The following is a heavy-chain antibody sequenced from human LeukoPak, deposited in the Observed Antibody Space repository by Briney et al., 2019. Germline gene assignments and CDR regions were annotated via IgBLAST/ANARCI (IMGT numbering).Heavy chain of an antibody. CDR2: INQDQNEI. CDR1: GFTFSSYW. V-gene: IGHV3-7*03. CDR3: AKVLLRALDYMDV. D-gene: IGHD2-15*01. Sequence: GGSLRLSCAASGFTFSSYWMTWVRQAPGKGLEWVASINQDQNEIHYVDSVRGRFTISRDNSKSTLYLQMNNLRADDTAVYYCAKVLLRALDYMDVWGKGTTVTVSS. J-gene: IGHJ6*03.